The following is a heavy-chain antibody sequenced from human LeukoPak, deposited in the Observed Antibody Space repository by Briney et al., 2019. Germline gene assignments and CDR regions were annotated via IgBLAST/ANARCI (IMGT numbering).Heavy chain of an antibody. CDR2: VNPKTGNT. J-gene: IGHJ5*02. D-gene: IGHD3-10*01. CDR1: GYTFTSYD. Sequence: ASVKVPCKASGYTFTSYDINWVRQATGQGLEWMGWVNPKTGNTGYAQSFQGRVTMTRDTSISTAYMELSSLRSEDTAVYYCARGLFWFGDLKTHWFDPCGQGTLVTVSS. V-gene: IGHV1-8*01. CDR3: ARGLFWFGDLKTHWFDP.